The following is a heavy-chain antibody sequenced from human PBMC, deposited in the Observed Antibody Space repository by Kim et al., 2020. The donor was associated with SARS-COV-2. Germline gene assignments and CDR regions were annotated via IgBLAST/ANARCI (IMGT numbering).Heavy chain of an antibody. Sequence: GGSLRLSCAASGFTFSSYSMNWVRQAPGKGLEWVSSISSSSSYIYYADSVKGRFAISRDNAKNSLYLQMNSLRAEDTAVYYCARDPNWARGDYWGQGTLVTVSS. J-gene: IGHJ4*02. CDR2: ISSSSSYI. D-gene: IGHD7-27*01. V-gene: IGHV3-21*01. CDR3: ARDPNWARGDY. CDR1: GFTFSSYS.